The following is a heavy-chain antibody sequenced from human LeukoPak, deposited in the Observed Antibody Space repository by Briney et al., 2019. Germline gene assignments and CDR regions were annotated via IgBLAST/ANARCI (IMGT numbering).Heavy chain of an antibody. CDR3: AREPEMATKPYWYFDL. D-gene: IGHD5-24*01. J-gene: IGHJ2*01. V-gene: IGHV4-59*01. CDR2: IYYSGST. CDR1: GGSISSYY. Sequence: SETLSLTCTVSGGSISSYYWSWIRQPPGKGLEWIGYIYYSGSTNYNPSLKSRVTISVDTSKNQFSLKLSSVTAADTAVYYCAREPEMATKPYWYFDLWGRGTLVTVSS.